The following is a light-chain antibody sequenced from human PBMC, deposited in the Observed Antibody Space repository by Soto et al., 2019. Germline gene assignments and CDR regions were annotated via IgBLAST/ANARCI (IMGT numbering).Light chain of an antibody. CDR3: QQHNQWPLFT. V-gene: IGKV3-15*01. J-gene: IGKJ3*01. CDR1: QSVSSN. Sequence: EIVMTQSPATLSVSPGERATLSCRASQSVSSNVAWYQQRPGQAPRLLIYATSTRATGIPARFSGSGSGTEFTLTISSLQSEDFAVYYCQQHNQWPLFTFGPGTKVDI. CDR2: ATS.